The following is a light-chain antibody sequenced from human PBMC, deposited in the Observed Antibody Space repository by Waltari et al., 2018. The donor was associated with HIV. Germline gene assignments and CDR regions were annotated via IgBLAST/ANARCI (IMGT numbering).Light chain of an antibody. Sequence: QSALTQPASVSGSPGQSITISCTGTSRDIGAYDYVSWYQQHPGKAPKLMIYDVIKRPSGVSNRFSGSKSGNTASLSISGLQAEDEAYYYCSSFTSRSTWVFGGGTKLTVL. CDR2: DVI. J-gene: IGLJ3*02. V-gene: IGLV2-14*03. CDR3: SSFTSRSTWV. CDR1: SRDIGAYDY.